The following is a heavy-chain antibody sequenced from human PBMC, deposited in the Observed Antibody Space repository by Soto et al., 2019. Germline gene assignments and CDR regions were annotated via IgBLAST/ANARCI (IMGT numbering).Heavy chain of an antibody. Sequence: GGSLRLSCAASGFTFSSYWMHWVRQAPGKGLVWVSRINSDGSRTIYADSVKGRFTISRDNAKNTLYLQMNSLRAEDTAVYYCARALTYYYDIDYWGQGTLVTVSS. V-gene: IGHV3-74*01. CDR2: INSDGSRT. J-gene: IGHJ4*02. CDR1: GFTFSSYW. D-gene: IGHD3-22*01. CDR3: ARALTYYYDIDY.